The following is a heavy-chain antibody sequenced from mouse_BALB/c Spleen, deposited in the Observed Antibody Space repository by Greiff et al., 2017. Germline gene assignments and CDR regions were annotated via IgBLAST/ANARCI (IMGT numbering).Heavy chain of an antibody. D-gene: IGHD1-1*01. CDR1: GFTFSSYA. Sequence: EVKVVESGGGLVKPGGSLKLSCAASGFTFSSYAMSWVRQTPEKRLEWVASISSGGSTYYPDSVKGRFTISRDNARNILYLQMSSLRSEDTAMYYCARGDYGSSWGFAYWGQGTLVTVSA. CDR2: ISSGGST. CDR3: ARGDYGSSWGFAY. V-gene: IGHV5-6-5*01. J-gene: IGHJ3*01.